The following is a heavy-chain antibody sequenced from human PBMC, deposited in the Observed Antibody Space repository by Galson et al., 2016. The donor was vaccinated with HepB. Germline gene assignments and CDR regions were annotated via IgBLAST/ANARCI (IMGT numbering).Heavy chain of an antibody. J-gene: IGHJ6*04. CDR2: IRGKVNNFET. D-gene: IGHD2-8*01. Sequence: SLRLSCAASGFIFTNSPMYWVRQAPGKGLEWVGRIRGKVNNFETTYAASVKGRFIISRDESENTAYLQMNSLNSDDTAVYYFARPRFSEVYYGLDVWGRGTTVTVSS. V-gene: IGHV3-73*01. CDR1: GFIFTNSP. CDR3: ARPRFSEVYYGLDV.